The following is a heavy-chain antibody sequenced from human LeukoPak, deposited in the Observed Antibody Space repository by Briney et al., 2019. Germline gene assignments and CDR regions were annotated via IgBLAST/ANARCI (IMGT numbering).Heavy chain of an antibody. J-gene: IGHJ4*02. CDR2: IKSKTDGGTT. D-gene: IGHD4-17*01. CDR3: TTDLYYGDPPLDY. Sequence: AGGSLRLSCAASGFTFSNAWVSWVRQAPGKGLEWVGRIKSKTDGGTTDYAAPVKGRFTISRDDSKNTLYLQMNSLKTEDTAVYYCTTDLYYGDPPLDYWGRGTLVTVSS. CDR1: GFTFSNAW. V-gene: IGHV3-15*01.